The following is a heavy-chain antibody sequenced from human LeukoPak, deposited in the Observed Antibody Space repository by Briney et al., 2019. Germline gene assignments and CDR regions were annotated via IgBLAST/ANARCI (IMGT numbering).Heavy chain of an antibody. D-gene: IGHD3-16*01. CDR3: ARDCEFCDLLFYMNV. V-gene: IGHV4-61*09. J-gene: IGHJ6*03. CDR2: IDNSGST. CDR1: GGSISSTGYY. Sequence: PSETLSLTCTVSGGSISSTGYYWTWIRQPDGKGLEWIGHIDNSGSTNCNPSLKSRVTISVDTSKNQFSLNLTSVTAADTAVYYCARDCEFCDLLFYMNVWGKGTTVTVSS.